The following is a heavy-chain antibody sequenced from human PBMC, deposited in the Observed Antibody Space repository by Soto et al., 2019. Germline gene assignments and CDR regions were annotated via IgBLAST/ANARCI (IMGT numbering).Heavy chain of an antibody. Sequence: EVQLLESGGGLVQPGGSLRLSCGASGFTFSSFAMSWVRQAPGKGLEWVSDISGSGDSTNYAGSVKGRFTISRDNSESTLYLQMNGLRVEDTAVYYCARLPLYGSSSHPLDYWGQGTLVTVSS. J-gene: IGHJ4*02. D-gene: IGHD6-6*01. CDR2: ISGSGDST. CDR3: ARLPLYGSSSHPLDY. V-gene: IGHV3-23*01. CDR1: GFTFSSFA.